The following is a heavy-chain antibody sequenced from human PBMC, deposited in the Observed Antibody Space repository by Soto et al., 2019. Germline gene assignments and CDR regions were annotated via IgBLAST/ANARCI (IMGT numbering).Heavy chain of an antibody. CDR1: GGSISSYY. V-gene: IGHV4-59*01. J-gene: IGHJ5*02. Sequence: SETLSLTCTVSGGSISSYYWSWIRQPPGKGLEWIGYIYYSGSTNYNPSLKSRVTISVDTSKNQFSLKLSSVTAADTAVYYCARGSVAARSRWWFDPWGQGTLVTVS. CDR3: ARGSVAARSRWWFDP. D-gene: IGHD6-6*01. CDR2: IYYSGST.